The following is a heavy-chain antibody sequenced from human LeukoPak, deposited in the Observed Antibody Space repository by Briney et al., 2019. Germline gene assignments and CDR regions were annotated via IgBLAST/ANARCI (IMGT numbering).Heavy chain of an antibody. CDR1: GGSITSGSYY. J-gene: IGHJ5*02. D-gene: IGHD2-15*01. V-gene: IGHV4-39*02. CDR2: SYYSGST. CDR3: ARVSCSGGACPFGSWFDP. Sequence: SETLSLTCTVSGGSITSGSYYWGWIRQPPGKGLEWIGSSYYSGSTYYNPSLKSRVTISVDTSNKLFSLKLSSVTAADTAVYYCARVSCSGGACPFGSWFDPWGQGTLVTVS.